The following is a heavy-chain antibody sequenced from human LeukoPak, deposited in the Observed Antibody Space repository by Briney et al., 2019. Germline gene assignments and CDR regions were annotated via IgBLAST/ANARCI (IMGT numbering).Heavy chain of an antibody. V-gene: IGHV3-23*01. D-gene: IGHD3-3*01. CDR3: AKDQGASFGVVFADY. CDR2: ISGSGGST. J-gene: IGHJ4*02. Sequence: PGGSLRLSCAATGFTFSSYAMSWVRQAPGKGLEWVSAISGSGGSTYYADSVKGRFTISRDNSKNTLYLQMNSLRAEGTAVYYCAKDQGASFGVVFADYWGQGTLVTVSS. CDR1: GFTFSSYA.